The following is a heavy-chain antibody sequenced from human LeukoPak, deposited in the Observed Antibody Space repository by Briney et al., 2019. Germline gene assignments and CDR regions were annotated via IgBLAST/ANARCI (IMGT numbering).Heavy chain of an antibody. Sequence: AASVKVSCKASGGTFSSYAISWVRQAPGQGLEWMGGIIPIFGTANYAQKFQGRVTITADKSTSTAYMELSSLRSEDTAVYYCARGRPTTSIAAAGVNWFDPWGQGTLVTVSS. CDR2: IIPIFGTA. V-gene: IGHV1-69*06. CDR1: GGTFSSYA. CDR3: ARGRPTTSIAAAGVNWFDP. D-gene: IGHD6-13*01. J-gene: IGHJ5*02.